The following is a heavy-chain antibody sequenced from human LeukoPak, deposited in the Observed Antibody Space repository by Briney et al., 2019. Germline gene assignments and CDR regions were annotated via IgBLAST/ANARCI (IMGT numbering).Heavy chain of an antibody. Sequence: GGSLRLSCAASGFTSSNYWMTWVRQAPGKGLEWVANIKQDGNEKYYVDSVKGRFTISRDNAKNSLYLQMNSLRAEDTAVYYCAREGQQQLGNFDYWGQGTLVTVSS. CDR1: GFTSSNYW. V-gene: IGHV3-7*01. J-gene: IGHJ4*02. D-gene: IGHD6-13*01. CDR2: IKQDGNEK. CDR3: AREGQQQLGNFDY.